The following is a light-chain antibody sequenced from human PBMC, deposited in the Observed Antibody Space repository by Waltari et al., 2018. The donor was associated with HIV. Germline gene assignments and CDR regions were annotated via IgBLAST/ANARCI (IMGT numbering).Light chain of an antibody. CDR2: GNT. J-gene: IGLJ2*01. CDR3: SSFATSDALL. CDR1: RDDIGLYNF. Sequence: QSALTQPASVSGSPGQSITISCTGTRDDIGLYNFVSWYQNHPHKAPQPIIYGNTNRPSGVSYRFTGSKSDNTASLTISGLQAEGEADDYCSSFATSDALLFGGGTKLTVL. V-gene: IGLV2-14*01.